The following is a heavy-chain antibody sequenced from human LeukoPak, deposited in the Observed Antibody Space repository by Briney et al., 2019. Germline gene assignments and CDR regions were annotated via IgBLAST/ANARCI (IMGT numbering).Heavy chain of an antibody. CDR2: ITSGGNT. D-gene: IGHD5-12*01. CDR3: ARGRGYRDYDRPLDY. V-gene: IGHV3-53*01. J-gene: IGHJ4*02. Sequence: PGGSLRLSCAASGFTFSNAWMNWVRQAPGKGLEWVSVITSGGNTYYADSVKGRFTTSRDNSKNTLYVQMNSLRAEDTAIYYCARGRGYRDYDRPLDYWGQGTLVTVSS. CDR1: GFTFSNAW.